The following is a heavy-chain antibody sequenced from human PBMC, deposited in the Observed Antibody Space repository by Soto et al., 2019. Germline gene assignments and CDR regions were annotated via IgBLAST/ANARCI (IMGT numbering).Heavy chain of an antibody. CDR2: ISYDGSDK. CDR1: GFTFRSYA. CDR3: ARDYSKYYASSGYYPSRAY. Sequence: GGSLRLPCAASGFTFRSYAMHWVRQAPGKGLEWVALISYDGSDKDYADSVKGRFTISRDNSRNTLFLQMNSLRAEDAAGYYCARDYSKYYASSGYYPSRAYWGQGSLVTVSS. V-gene: IGHV3-30-3*01. D-gene: IGHD3-22*01. J-gene: IGHJ1*01.